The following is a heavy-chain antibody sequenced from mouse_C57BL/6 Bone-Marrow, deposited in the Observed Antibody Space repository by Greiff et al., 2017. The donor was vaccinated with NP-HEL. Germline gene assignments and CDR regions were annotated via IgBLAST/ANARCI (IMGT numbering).Heavy chain of an antibody. D-gene: IGHD1-1*01. CDR3: AREYYYGSSYYFDY. CDR1: GYTFTSYW. J-gene: IGHJ2*01. CDR2: IYPSDSET. Sequence: QVQLQQPGAELVRPGSSVKLSCKASGYTFTSYWMDWVKQRPGQGLEWIGNIYPSDSETHYNQKFKDKATLTVDKSSSTAYMQLSSLTSEDSAVYYCAREYYYGSSYYFDYWGQGTTLTVSS. V-gene: IGHV1-61*01.